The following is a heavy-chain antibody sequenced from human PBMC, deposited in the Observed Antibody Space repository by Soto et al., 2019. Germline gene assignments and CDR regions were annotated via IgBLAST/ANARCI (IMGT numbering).Heavy chain of an antibody. CDR2: TAYSGDT. Sequence: SQTLSVTFAVCGASLTGAGSYWFVIRKPPGKCLEWIGYTAYSGDTYYNPSLSSRLTISAESSENKFSLTLKSVTAPHTDVYFCARDFERYAIGPWGQGTSVPDSS. V-gene: IGHV4-31*11. CDR3: ARDFERYAIGP. D-gene: IGHD3-16*01. J-gene: IGHJ5*02. CDR1: GASLTGAGSY.